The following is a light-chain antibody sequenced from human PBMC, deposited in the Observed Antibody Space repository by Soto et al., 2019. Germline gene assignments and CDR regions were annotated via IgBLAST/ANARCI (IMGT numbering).Light chain of an antibody. CDR1: QSVLYSSNNKNY. J-gene: IGKJ2*02. CDR3: QQYYSTPGT. Sequence: DIVMTQSPDSLAVSLGERATINCKSSQSVLYSSNNKNYLAWYQQKPGQPPKLLIYWASTRESGVPDRLSGSGSGTDFTLTNSSLQAEDVAVYYCQQYYSTPGTFGQGTKLEIK. CDR2: WAS. V-gene: IGKV4-1*01.